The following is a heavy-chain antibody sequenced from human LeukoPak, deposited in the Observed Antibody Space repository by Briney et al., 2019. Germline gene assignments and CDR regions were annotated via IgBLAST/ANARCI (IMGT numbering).Heavy chain of an antibody. CDR2: INPNSGGT. J-gene: IGHJ4*02. CDR3: ARGEKYYYDSSGYYARRGIDY. D-gene: IGHD3-22*01. V-gene: IGHV1-2*02. Sequence: EASVKVSCKDSGYTFTGYYMHWGRQAPGQGPEWMGWINPNSGGTNYAQKVQGRANMTRDTSISTAYMELSRLRSDDTAVYYCARGEKYYYDSSGYYARRGIDYWGQGTLVTVSS. CDR1: GYTFTGYY.